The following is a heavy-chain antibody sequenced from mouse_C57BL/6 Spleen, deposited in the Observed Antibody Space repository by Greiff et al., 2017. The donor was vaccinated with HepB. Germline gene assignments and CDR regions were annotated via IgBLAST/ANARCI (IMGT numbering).Heavy chain of an antibody. J-gene: IGHJ4*01. CDR2: ISSGGSYT. Sequence: EVNVVESGGDLVKPGGSLKLSCAASGFTFSSYGMSWVRQTPDKRLEWVATISSGGSYTYYPDSVKGRFTISRDNAKNTLYLQMSSLKSEDTAMYYCARGGPHAMDYWGQGTSVTVSS. V-gene: IGHV5-6*01. D-gene: IGHD3-3*01. CDR1: GFTFSSYG. CDR3: ARGGPHAMDY.